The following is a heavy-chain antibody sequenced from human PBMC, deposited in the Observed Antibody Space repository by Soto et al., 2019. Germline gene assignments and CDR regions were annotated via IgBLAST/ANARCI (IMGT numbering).Heavy chain of an antibody. Sequence: GESLKISCKGSGYSFTSYWIGWVRQMPGKGLEWMGIIYPGDSDTRYSPSFQGQVTISADTSISTAYMELSSLRSEDTAVYYCARGRATAHYYYYYYMDVWGKGTTVTVSS. CDR1: GYSFTSYW. CDR3: ARGRATAHYYYYYYMDV. D-gene: IGHD1-26*01. J-gene: IGHJ6*03. CDR2: IYPGDSDT. V-gene: IGHV5-51*01.